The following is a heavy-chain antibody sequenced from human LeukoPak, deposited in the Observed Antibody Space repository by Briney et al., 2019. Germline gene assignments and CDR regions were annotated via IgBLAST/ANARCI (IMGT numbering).Heavy chain of an antibody. CDR1: GGTFSSYA. CDR2: IIPILGIA. CDR3: ASLRGGGLVYAIQDCYGMDV. D-gene: IGHD2-8*01. J-gene: IGHJ6*02. Sequence: ASVKVSCKASGGTFSSYAISWVRQAPGQGLEWMGRIIPILGIANYAQKFQGGVTIRADNSRSTAYMELSRLRSEDRAVYYCASLRGGGLVYAIQDCYGMDVWGQGTTVTVSS. V-gene: IGHV1-69*04.